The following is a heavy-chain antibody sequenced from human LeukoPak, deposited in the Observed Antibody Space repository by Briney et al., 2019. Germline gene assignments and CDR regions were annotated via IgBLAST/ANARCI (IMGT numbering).Heavy chain of an antibody. CDR3: ARDMRGDGFDI. J-gene: IGHJ3*02. V-gene: IGHV3-7*04. CDR2: IRQDGSEK. Sequence: GGSLRLSCAASGFTFSSFWMTWVRQAPGKGLEWVANIRQDGSEKYYVDSVEGRFTTSRDNAKKSLFLQMHSLRAEDTAVYYCARDMRGDGFDIWGQGTMVTVSS. D-gene: IGHD2-2*01. CDR1: GFTFSSFW.